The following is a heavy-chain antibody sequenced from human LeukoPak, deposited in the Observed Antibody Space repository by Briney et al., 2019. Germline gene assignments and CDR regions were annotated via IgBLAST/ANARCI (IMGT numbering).Heavy chain of an antibody. CDR3: AKRDC. Sequence: GGSLRLSCAASRFTFSTYWMHWVRQAPGKGLVWVSRINSDGSSTDYADSVKGRFTISRDNSKNTLYLQMNTLRAEDTAVYYCAKRDCWGQGTLVTVSS. CDR2: INSDGSST. J-gene: IGHJ4*02. V-gene: IGHV3-74*01. CDR1: RFTFSTYW.